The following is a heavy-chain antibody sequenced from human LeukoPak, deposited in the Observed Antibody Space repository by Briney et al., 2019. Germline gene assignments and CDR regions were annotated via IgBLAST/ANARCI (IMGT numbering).Heavy chain of an antibody. J-gene: IGHJ6*03. D-gene: IGHD3-9*01. Sequence: PGGSLRLSCAASRFTFSSYSMNWVRQAPGKGLEWVSSISSSGSYIYYADSVKGRFTISRDNAKNSLYLQMNSLRAEDTAVYYCARESRGYDILTGKYHRGYYSYYMDVWGKGTTVTVSS. CDR1: RFTFSSYS. V-gene: IGHV3-21*01. CDR2: ISSSGSYI. CDR3: ARESRGYDILTGKYHRGYYSYYMDV.